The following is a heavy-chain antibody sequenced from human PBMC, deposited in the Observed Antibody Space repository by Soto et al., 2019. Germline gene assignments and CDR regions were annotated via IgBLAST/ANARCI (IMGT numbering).Heavy chain of an antibody. D-gene: IGHD3-3*01. J-gene: IGHJ5*02. CDR3: ARGVDDFSTPWFDP. CDR1: GFTFSSYS. V-gene: IGHV3-21*01. CDR2: ISSSSSYI. Sequence: VQLVESGGGLVKPGGSLRLSCAASGFTFSSYSMNWVRQAPGKGLEWVSSISSSSSYIYYADSVKGRFTISRDNAKNSLYLQMNSLRAEDTAVYYCARGVDDFSTPWFDPWGQGTLVTVSS.